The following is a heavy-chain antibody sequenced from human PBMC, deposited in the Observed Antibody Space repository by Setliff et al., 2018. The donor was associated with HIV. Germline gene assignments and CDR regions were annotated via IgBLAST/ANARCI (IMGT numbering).Heavy chain of an antibody. V-gene: IGHV3-20*04. J-gene: IGHJ4*02. CDR1: GFTFDNYG. CDR3: VTVGDYDSSGYYRY. CDR2: INWNGGST. Sequence: GGSLRLSCAASGFTFDNYGMTWVRQAPGKGLEWVSGINWNGGSTGYADSVKGRFTISRDNAKNSLHLPMNSLRAADTALYYCVTVGDYDSSGYYRYWGQGTLVTVSS. D-gene: IGHD3-22*01.